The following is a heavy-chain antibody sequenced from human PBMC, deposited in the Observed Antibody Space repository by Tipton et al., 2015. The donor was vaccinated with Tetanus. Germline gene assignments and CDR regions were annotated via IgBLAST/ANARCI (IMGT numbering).Heavy chain of an antibody. Sequence: TLSLTCTVSGGSISSGGYYWSWIRQHPGKGLEWIGDIYNSGSTYYNPPLKSRVTISVDTSKNQFSLKLNSVTAADTAVYSCARDQARGARGWNYFDYWGQGTQVTVPS. J-gene: IGHJ4*02. CDR1: GGSISSGGYY. CDR2: IYNSGST. V-gene: IGHV4-31*03. D-gene: IGHD1-26*01. CDR3: ARDQARGARGWNYFDY.